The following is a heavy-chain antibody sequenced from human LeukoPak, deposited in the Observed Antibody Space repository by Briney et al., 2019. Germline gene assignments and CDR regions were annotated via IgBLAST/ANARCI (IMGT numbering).Heavy chain of an antibody. Sequence: GESLKISCKGSGYSFTSYCIGWVRQMPGKGLEWMGIIYPGDSDTRYSPSFQGQVTISADKSISAAYLQWSSLKASDTAMYYCARHSIRKDILTGYNYWGQGTLVTVSS. D-gene: IGHD3-9*01. CDR2: IYPGDSDT. CDR3: ARHSIRKDILTGYNY. J-gene: IGHJ4*02. CDR1: GYSFTSYC. V-gene: IGHV5-51*01.